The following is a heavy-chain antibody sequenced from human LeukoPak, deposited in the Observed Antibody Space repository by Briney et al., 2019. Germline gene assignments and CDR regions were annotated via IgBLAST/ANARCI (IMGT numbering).Heavy chain of an antibody. J-gene: IGHJ4*02. CDR1: GFTVSSNY. Sequence: GGSLRLSCAASGFTVSSNYMSWVRQAPGKGLEWVSVIYSGGSTYYADSVKGRFTISRDNSKNTLYLQMNSLRAEDTAVYYCARDLRGGDYGDLGYWGQGTLVTVSS. CDR2: IYSGGST. CDR3: ARDLRGGDYGDLGY. V-gene: IGHV3-53*01. D-gene: IGHD4-17*01.